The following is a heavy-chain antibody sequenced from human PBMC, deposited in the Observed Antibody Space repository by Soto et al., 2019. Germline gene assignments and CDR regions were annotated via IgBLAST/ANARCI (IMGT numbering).Heavy chain of an antibody. CDR1: GFTFSSYS. Sequence: NPGGSLRLSCAASGFTFSSYSMNWVRQAPGKGLEWVSSISSSSSYIYYADSVKGRFTIPRDNAKNSLYLQMNSLRAEDTAVYYCARDPVPATPYFDYWGQGTLVTVS. D-gene: IGHD2-2*01. J-gene: IGHJ4*02. V-gene: IGHV3-21*01. CDR2: ISSSSSYI. CDR3: ARDPVPATPYFDY.